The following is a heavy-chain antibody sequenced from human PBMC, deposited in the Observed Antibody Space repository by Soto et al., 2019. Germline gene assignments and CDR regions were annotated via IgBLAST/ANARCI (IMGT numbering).Heavy chain of an antibody. D-gene: IGHD1-26*01. CDR2: ISGPSSST. CDR1: GFTFGDYT. J-gene: IGHJ4*02. V-gene: IGHV3-23*01. CDR3: AREDGIVGATSAFDY. Sequence: EVLLLESGGGLFRPGGSLRLSCAASGFTFGDYTMTWVRQAPGKGLEWVSTISGPSSSTYYADSVKGRFTVSRDNSKTSLYLQMNSLRAEDTAVYYCAREDGIVGATSAFDYWGQGTLVTVSS.